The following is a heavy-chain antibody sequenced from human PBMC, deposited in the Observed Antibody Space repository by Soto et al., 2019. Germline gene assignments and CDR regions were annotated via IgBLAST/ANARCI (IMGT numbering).Heavy chain of an antibody. CDR3: ARLDNSGKYQTFDY. V-gene: IGHV4-39*02. J-gene: IGHJ4*02. CDR2: VHYSGST. CDR1: GGSISSSSYY. D-gene: IGHD1-26*01. Sequence: PSETLSLTCTVSGGSISSSSYYWGWIRQPPGKGLEWIASVHYSGSTYYNTSLKSRVTISVDTSKSHFSLKLSSVAATDTAVYYCARLDNSGKYQTFDYWGQGTLVTVSS.